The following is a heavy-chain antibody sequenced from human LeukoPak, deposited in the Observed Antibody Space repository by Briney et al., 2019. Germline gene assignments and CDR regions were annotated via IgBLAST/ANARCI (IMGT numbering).Heavy chain of an antibody. J-gene: IGHJ5*02. D-gene: IGHD4-23*01. V-gene: IGHV3-74*01. CDR1: GFTFSDSW. CDR2: MYGDMSDI. CDR3: ARDLGLRGST. Sequence: GGSLRLSCEVSGFTFSDSWMHWVRQTPGKWLVWVSRMYGDMSDISYADSVKGRFTISRDNAKNTVYLQMNSLRGEDTAVYYCARDLGLRGSTWGQGTLVTVSS.